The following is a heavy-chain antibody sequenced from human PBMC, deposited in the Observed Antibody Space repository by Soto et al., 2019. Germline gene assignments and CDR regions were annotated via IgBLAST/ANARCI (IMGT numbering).Heavy chain of an antibody. D-gene: IGHD3-22*01. CDR3: ARDQYYYDSSGYLNWFDP. J-gene: IGHJ5*02. Sequence: PSETLSLTCTVSGGSISSYYWSWIRQPPGKGLEWIGYIYYSGSTNYNPSLKSRVTISVDTSKNQFSLKLSSVTAADTAVYYCARDQYYYDSSGYLNWFDPSAQGTLVTVSS. CDR2: IYYSGST. V-gene: IGHV4-59*01. CDR1: GGSISSYY.